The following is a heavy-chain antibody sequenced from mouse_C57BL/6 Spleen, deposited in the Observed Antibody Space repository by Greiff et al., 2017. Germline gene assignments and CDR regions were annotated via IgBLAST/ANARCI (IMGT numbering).Heavy chain of an antibody. V-gene: IGHV2-2*01. CDR2: IWSGGST. CDR3: ARTYYDYDNWFAY. CDR1: GFSLTSYG. Sequence: QVHVKQSGPGLVQPSQSLSITCTVSGFSLTSYGVHWVRQSPGKGLEWLGVIWSGGSTDYNAAFISRLSISKDNSKSQVFFKMNSLQADDTAIYYCARTYYDYDNWFAYWGQGTLVTVSA. D-gene: IGHD2-4*01. J-gene: IGHJ3*01.